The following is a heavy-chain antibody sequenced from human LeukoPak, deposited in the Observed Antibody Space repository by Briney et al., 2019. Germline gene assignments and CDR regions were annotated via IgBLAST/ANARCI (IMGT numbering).Heavy chain of an antibody. J-gene: IGHJ6*03. V-gene: IGHV1-18*01. CDR1: GYTFTSYG. CDR3: ARDGSSSGYQETRYYYYMDV. CDR2: ISAYNGNT. D-gene: IGHD3-22*01. Sequence: GASVKVSCKASGYTFTSYGISWVRQAPGQGLEWMGWISAYNGNTNYAQKLQGRVTMTTDTSTSTAYMELRSLRSDGTAVYYCARDGSSSGYQETRYYYYMDVWGKGTTVTISS.